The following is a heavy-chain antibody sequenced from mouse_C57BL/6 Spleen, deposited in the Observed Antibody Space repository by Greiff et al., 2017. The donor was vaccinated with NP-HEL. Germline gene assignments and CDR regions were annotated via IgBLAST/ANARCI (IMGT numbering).Heavy chain of an antibody. D-gene: IGHD1-1*01. CDR1: GYTFTSYW. J-gene: IGHJ2*01. CDR3: ARPFYYGSSYEDYFDY. CDR2: IDPSDSYT. V-gene: IGHV1-59*01. Sequence: QLQQPGAELVRPGTSVKLSCKASGYTFTSYWMHWVKQRPGQGLEWIGVIDPSDSYTNYNQKFKGKATLTVDTSSSTAYMQLSSLTSEDSAVYYCARPFYYGSSYEDYFDYWGQGTTLTVSS.